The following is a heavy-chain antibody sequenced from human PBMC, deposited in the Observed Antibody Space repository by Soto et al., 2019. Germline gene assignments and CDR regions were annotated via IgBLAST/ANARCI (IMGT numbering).Heavy chain of an antibody. D-gene: IGHD3-16*01. V-gene: IGHV3-49*03. CDR3: TRDRERMRDYVWGSYSNSFDY. Sequence: GRSLRLSCTASGFTFGDYAMSWFRQAPGKGLEWVGFIRSKAYGGTTEYAASVKGRFTISRDDSKSIAYLQMNSLKTEDTAVYYCTRDRERMRDYVWGSYSNSFDYWGQGTLVTVSS. CDR1: GFTFGDYA. J-gene: IGHJ4*02. CDR2: IRSKAYGGTT.